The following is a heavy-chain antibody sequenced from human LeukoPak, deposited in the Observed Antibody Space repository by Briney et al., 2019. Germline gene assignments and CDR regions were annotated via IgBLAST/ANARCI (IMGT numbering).Heavy chain of an antibody. CDR1: GFTFHAFE. CDR3: ATWAFYHGLDI. J-gene: IGHJ6*02. V-gene: IGHV3-43*02. D-gene: IGHD1-26*01. CDR2: IKSDGGKT. Sequence: GGSLRLSCAASGFTFHAFEMHWVREAPGKGLERVSLIKSDGGKTDYADSVRGRFTISRDNGKNSLYLQMNSLRSKDTALYYCATWAFYHGLDIWGQGTTVTVSS.